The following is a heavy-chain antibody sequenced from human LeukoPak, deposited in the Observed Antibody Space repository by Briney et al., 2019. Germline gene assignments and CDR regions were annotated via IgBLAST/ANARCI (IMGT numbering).Heavy chain of an antibody. CDR2: IRYDESNK. J-gene: IGHJ5*02. CDR3: ATMQWLEGVDWFDP. CDR1: GFIFSNYG. D-gene: IGHD6-19*01. Sequence: GGSLRLSCAASGFIFSNYGIHWVRQAPGKGLEWVAFIRYDESNKFYADSVKGRFTISRDNSKNILFLQMNSLRAEDTAVYYCATMQWLEGVDWFDPWGQGTLVTVSS. V-gene: IGHV3-30*02.